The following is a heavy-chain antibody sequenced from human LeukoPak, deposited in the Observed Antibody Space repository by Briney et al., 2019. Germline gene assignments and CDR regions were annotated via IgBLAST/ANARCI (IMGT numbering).Heavy chain of an antibody. D-gene: IGHD4-17*01. CDR2: IFYSGST. CDR3: ARVKYGDRIFDY. CDR1: GGSISSGGNY. Sequence: PSETLSLTCTVSGGSISSGGNYWSWIRQHPGKGLEWIGYIFYSGSTYYNPSLRSRVTISVDTSKNQFSLKLSSVTAADTAVYYCARVKYGDRIFDYWGQGTLVTVSS. V-gene: IGHV4-31*03. J-gene: IGHJ4*02.